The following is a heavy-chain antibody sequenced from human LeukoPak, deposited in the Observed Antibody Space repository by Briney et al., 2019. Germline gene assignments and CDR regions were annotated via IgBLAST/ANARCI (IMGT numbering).Heavy chain of an antibody. V-gene: IGHV3-7*01. Sequence: GGSLRLSCAASGFTFSSYWLSWVRQAPGKGLEWVANIKQDGSEKNYVDSVKGRFTISRDNAQKSLYLQMNSLRVEDTAVYYCARGSPGYYDSGTYFYWSQGTLVTVSS. D-gene: IGHD3-10*01. J-gene: IGHJ4*02. CDR3: ARGSPGYYDSGTYFY. CDR2: IKQDGSEK. CDR1: GFTFSSYW.